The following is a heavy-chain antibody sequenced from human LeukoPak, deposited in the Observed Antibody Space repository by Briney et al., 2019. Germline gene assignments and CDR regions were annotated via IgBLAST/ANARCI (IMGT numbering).Heavy chain of an antibody. CDR3: ATREGYDILTGRFNFDY. CDR2: FDPEDGET. Sequence: ASVTVSCKVSGYTLTELSMHWVRQAPGKGLEWMGGFDPEDGETIYAQKFQGRVTMTEDTSTDTAYMELSSLGSEDTAVYYCATREGYDILTGRFNFDYWGQGTLVTVSS. V-gene: IGHV1-24*01. D-gene: IGHD3-9*01. J-gene: IGHJ4*02. CDR1: GYTLTELS.